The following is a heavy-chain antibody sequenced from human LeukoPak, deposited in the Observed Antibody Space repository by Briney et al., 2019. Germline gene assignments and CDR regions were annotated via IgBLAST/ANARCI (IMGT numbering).Heavy chain of an antibody. Sequence: SGGSLRLSCAASGFTFSSYSMNWVRQAPGKGLEWVSYISSSSSTIYYADSVKGRFTISRDNAKNSLYLQMNSLRAEDTAVYYCARDPRNSGSYRAPLDAFDIWGQGTMVTVSS. CDR3: ARDPRNSGSYRAPLDAFDI. V-gene: IGHV3-48*01. D-gene: IGHD1-26*01. CDR1: GFTFSSYS. J-gene: IGHJ3*02. CDR2: ISSSSSTI.